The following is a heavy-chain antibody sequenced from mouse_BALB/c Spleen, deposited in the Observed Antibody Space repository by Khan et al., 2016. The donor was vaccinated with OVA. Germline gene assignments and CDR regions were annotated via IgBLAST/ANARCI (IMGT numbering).Heavy chain of an antibody. J-gene: IGHJ4*01. CDR1: GYSITSDYA. D-gene: IGHD2-3*01. V-gene: IGHV3-2*02. CDR2: ISYSGST. Sequence: EVQLQESGPGLVKPSQSLSLTCTVTGYSITSDYAWNWIRQFPGNTLEWMGYISYSGSTNYNPSLKSRISITRDTSKNQFNLQLNSVTTEDTATNYCARDGSRYNYAMDYWGQGTSVTVSS. CDR3: ARDGSRYNYAMDY.